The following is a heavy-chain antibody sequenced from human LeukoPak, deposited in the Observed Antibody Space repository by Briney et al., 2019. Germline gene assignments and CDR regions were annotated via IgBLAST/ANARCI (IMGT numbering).Heavy chain of an antibody. Sequence: GASVKVSCKASGGTFSSYAISWVRQAPGQGLEWMGRIIPILGIANYAQKFQGTVTITADKSTSTAYMELSSLKSEDTAVYFCARDPDYGDYQGDYWGQGTLVTVSS. J-gene: IGHJ4*02. CDR3: ARDPDYGDYQGDY. V-gene: IGHV1-69*04. D-gene: IGHD4-17*01. CDR1: GGTFSSYA. CDR2: IIPILGIA.